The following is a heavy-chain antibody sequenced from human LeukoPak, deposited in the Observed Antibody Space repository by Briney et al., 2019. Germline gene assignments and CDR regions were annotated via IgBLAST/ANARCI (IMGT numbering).Heavy chain of an antibody. CDR3: ARALGATSYNWFDP. D-gene: IGHD1-26*01. Sequence: ASVKVSCKASGYTFTSYGISWVRQAPGQGLEWMGWISPYNGNTDYSQKLQGRVTMTTDTSTSTAYMELSSLRSEDTAVYYCARALGATSYNWFDPWGQGTLVTVSS. J-gene: IGHJ5*02. V-gene: IGHV1-18*01. CDR2: ISPYNGNT. CDR1: GYTFTSYG.